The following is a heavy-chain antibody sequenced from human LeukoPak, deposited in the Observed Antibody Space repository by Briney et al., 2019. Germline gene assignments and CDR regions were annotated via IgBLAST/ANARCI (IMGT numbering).Heavy chain of an antibody. J-gene: IGHJ4*02. CDR1: GFTFSDDR. CDR2: ISSSSSYI. CDR3: AKDGSGWLRGSYFDY. D-gene: IGHD6-19*01. V-gene: IGHV3-21*04. Sequence: GGSLRLSCAASGFTFSDDRMNWVRQAPGKGLEWVSSISSSSSYIYYADSVKGRFTISRDNSKNTLYLQMNSLRAEDTAVYYCAKDGSGWLRGSYFDYWGQGTLVTVSS.